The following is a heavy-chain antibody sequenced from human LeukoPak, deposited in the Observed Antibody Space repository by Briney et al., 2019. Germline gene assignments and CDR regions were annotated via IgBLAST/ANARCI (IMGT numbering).Heavy chain of an antibody. CDR2: ISYDGRNK. Sequence: GRSLRLSCAASGFTFSSYAMHWVRQAPGKGLEWVAVISYDGRNKYYADSVKGRFTISRDNSKNTLYLQMNSLRAEDTAVYYCXXXGDSNYXDFWSGYPYWGQGTLVTVSS. J-gene: IGHJ4*02. CDR1: GFTFSSYA. V-gene: IGHV3-30*04. CDR3: XXXGDSNYXDFWSGYPY. D-gene: IGHD3-3*01.